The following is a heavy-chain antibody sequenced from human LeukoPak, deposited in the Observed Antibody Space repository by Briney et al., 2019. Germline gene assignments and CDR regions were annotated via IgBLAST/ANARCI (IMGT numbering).Heavy chain of an antibody. CDR1: GGSISTYY. CDR2: IYYSGST. Sequence: SETLSLTCTVSGGSISTYYWSWIRQPPGEGLEWIGYIYYSGSTNYIPSLLSRVTISVDTSKNQFSLKLSSVTAADTAVYYCARGGDYYGSGSYLSYFDYWGQGTLVTVSS. CDR3: ARGGDYYGSGSYLSYFDY. V-gene: IGHV4-59*01. J-gene: IGHJ4*02. D-gene: IGHD3-10*01.